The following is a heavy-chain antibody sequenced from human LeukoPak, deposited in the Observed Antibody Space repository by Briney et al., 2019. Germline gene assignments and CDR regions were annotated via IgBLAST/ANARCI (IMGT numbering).Heavy chain of an antibody. J-gene: IGHJ4*02. V-gene: IGHV4-4*07. CDR2: IYTSGST. Sequence: PSETLSLTCTVSGGSLSSYYWSWVRQPAGKGLEWIGRIYTSGSTNYNPSLTSGGTISVDTSKNQFSLKLSSVTAADTAVYYCAADYGDYIWGQGTLVTVSS. D-gene: IGHD4-17*01. CDR1: GGSLSSYY. CDR3: AADYGDYI.